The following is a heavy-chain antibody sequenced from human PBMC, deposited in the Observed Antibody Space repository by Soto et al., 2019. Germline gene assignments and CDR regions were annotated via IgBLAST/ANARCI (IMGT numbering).Heavy chain of an antibody. Sequence: PSETLSLTCTVSGGSISSSSYYWGWIRQPPGKGLEWIGSIYYSGSTYYNPSLKSRVTISVDTSKNQFSLKLSSVTAADTAVYYCATGPPSGRWGQGTLVTLSS. CDR1: GGSISSSSYY. CDR3: ATGPPSGR. CDR2: IYYSGST. J-gene: IGHJ4*02. V-gene: IGHV4-39*01.